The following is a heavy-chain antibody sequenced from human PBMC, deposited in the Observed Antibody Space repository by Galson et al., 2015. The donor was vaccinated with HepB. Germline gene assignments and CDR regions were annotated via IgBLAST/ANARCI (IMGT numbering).Heavy chain of an antibody. CDR1: GDSVSSNSAA. Sequence: CAISGDSVSSNSAAWNWIRQSPSRGLEWLGRTYYRPKWYNDYAVSVKSRITINPDTSKNQFSLQLNSVTPEDTAVYYCARGWDYYGSGSYYRRFDYWGQGTLVTVSS. V-gene: IGHV6-1*01. D-gene: IGHD3-10*01. CDR2: TYYRPKWYN. J-gene: IGHJ4*02. CDR3: ARGWDYYGSGSYYRRFDY.